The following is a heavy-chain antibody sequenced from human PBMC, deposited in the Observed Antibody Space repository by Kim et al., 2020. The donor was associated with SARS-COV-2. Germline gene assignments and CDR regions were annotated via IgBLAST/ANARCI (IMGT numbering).Heavy chain of an antibody. J-gene: IGHJ4*02. CDR1: GYPLRNFY. Sequence: ASVKVSCKASGYPLRNFYIHWVRQAPGQGLEWIGIINATDGSTNSAQKFQGSVTMTTDTSTNTAYMELSSLTSDDTAVYYCARGDYCSSSKCYSFYYWGQGTLVTVSS. D-gene: IGHD2-2*01. CDR2: INATDGST. CDR3: ARGDYCSSSKCYSFYY. V-gene: IGHV1-46*01.